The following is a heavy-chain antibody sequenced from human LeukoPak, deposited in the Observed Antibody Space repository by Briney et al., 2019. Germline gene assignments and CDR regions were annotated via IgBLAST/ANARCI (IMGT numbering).Heavy chain of an antibody. CDR1: GGSISSSY. CDR3: ARDIGYYDSSGYFWYFDL. D-gene: IGHD3-22*01. CDR2: IYTSGST. Sequence: PSETLSLTCTVSGGSISSSYWSWIRQPAGKGLEWIGRIYTSGSTNYNPSLKSRVTMSVDTSKNQFSLKLSSLTAADTAVYYCARDIGYYDSSGYFWYFDLWGRGTLVTVSS. J-gene: IGHJ2*01. V-gene: IGHV4-4*07.